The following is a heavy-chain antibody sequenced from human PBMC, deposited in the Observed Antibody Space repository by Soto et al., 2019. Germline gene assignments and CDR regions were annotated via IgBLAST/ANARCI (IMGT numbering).Heavy chain of an antibody. CDR3: AGRGAVPSPDY. Sequence: KVSCKASGYTFTAYGISWVRQAPGQGLEWMGNIDPSDSYTNYSPSFQGHVTFSADKSISTAYLQWSSLKASDTAMYYCAGRGAVPSPDYWGQGTLDTVSS. D-gene: IGHD3-10*01. CDR1: GYTFTAYG. V-gene: IGHV5-10-1*01. J-gene: IGHJ4*02. CDR2: IDPSDSYT.